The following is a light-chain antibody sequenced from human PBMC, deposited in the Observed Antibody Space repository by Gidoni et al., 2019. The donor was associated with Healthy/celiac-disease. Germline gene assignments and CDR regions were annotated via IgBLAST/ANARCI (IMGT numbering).Light chain of an antibody. J-gene: IGKJ1*01. V-gene: IGKV1-8*01. CDR2: AAS. CDR1: QGISSY. Sequence: AIRMTQSPSSFSASTGDRVTITCRASQGISSYLAWYQQKPGKAPKLLINAASTLQSGVPSRFSGSGSGADFTLTISCLQSEDFATEYCQQYYSYPWTFGQGTKVEIK. CDR3: QQYYSYPWT.